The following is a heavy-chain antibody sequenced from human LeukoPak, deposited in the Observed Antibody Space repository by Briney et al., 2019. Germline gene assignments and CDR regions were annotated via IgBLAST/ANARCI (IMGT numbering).Heavy chain of an antibody. D-gene: IGHD3-22*01. CDR2: ISYDGSNK. Sequence: GGSLRLSCAASGFTFSSYGMHWVRQAPGKGLEWVAVISYDGSNKYYADSVKGRFTISRDNSKNTLYLQMNSLRAEDTAVYYCAREQLYYDSSGYLSLWGQGTLVTVSS. J-gene: IGHJ4*02. CDR1: GFTFSSYG. V-gene: IGHV3-30*03. CDR3: AREQLYYDSSGYLSL.